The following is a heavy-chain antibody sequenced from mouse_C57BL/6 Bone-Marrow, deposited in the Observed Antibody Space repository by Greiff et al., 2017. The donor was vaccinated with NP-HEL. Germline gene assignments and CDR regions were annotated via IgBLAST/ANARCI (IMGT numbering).Heavy chain of an antibody. CDR2: ISSGGSYT. V-gene: IGHV5-6*01. CDR3: ARPMGYYGSSYDFDY. Sequence: VQLQQSGGDLVKPGGSLKLSCAASGFTFSSYGMSWVRQTPDKRLEWVATISSGGSYTSYPDSVKGRFTISRDNAKNTLYLQMSSLKSEDTAMYYCARPMGYYGSSYDFDYWGQGTTLTVSS. CDR1: GFTFSSYG. J-gene: IGHJ2*01. D-gene: IGHD1-1*01.